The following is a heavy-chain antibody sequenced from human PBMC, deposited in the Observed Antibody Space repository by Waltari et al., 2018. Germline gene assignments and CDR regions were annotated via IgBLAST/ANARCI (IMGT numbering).Heavy chain of an antibody. D-gene: IGHD3-10*01. J-gene: IGHJ3*01. CDR1: RDTFTDHY. Sequence: VQLLQSGDAVKKPGTPVQISCKASRDTFTDHYIHRLQQAPGKGLQWMGLLDSEDGQAVEAEKFQGRVTMTADTSIHTAYMELTSLTSEDTAFYYCAAALGGGISASRPFHFWGQGTMITVSS. CDR2: LDSEDGQA. V-gene: IGHV1-69-2*01. CDR3: AAALGGGISASRPFHF.